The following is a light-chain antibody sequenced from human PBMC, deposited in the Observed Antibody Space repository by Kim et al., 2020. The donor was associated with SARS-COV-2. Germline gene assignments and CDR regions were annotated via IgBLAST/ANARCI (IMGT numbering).Light chain of an antibody. V-gene: IGLV1-40*01. CDR3: QSHVKSLSSSVV. Sequence: VTISCTGSSSNIGAGYDVHWYQQLPGAAPKLLIYANNNRPSGVPDRFSGSKSGTSASLAITGLQAEDEGDYYCQSHVKSLSSSVVFGGGTQLTVL. CDR2: ANN. J-gene: IGLJ2*01. CDR1: SSNIGAGYD.